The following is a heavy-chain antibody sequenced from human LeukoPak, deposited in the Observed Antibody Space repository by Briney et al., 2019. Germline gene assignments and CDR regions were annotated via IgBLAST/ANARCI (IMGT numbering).Heavy chain of an antibody. CDR1: GGSISSYY. CDR2: IYTSGST. CDR3: AREGITFAGVIARNRMIDY. V-gene: IGHV4-4*07. J-gene: IGHJ4*02. Sequence: PSETLSLTXTVSGGSISSYYWSWIRQPAGKGLEWIGRIYTSGSTNYNPSLKSRVTMSVDTSKNQFSLKLSSVTAADTAVYYCAREGITFAGVIARNRMIDYWGQGTLVTVSS. D-gene: IGHD3-16*02.